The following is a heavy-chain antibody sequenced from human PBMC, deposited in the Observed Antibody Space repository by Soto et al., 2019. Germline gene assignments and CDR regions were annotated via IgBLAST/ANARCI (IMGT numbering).Heavy chain of an antibody. CDR1: GYTFTSYY. V-gene: IGHV1-46*01. D-gene: IGHD4-17*01. J-gene: IGHJ4*02. Sequence: QVQLVQSGAEVKKPGASVKVSCKASGYTFTSYYMHWVRQAPGQGLEWMGIINPSGGSTSYAQKFQGRVTMTRDRSTSTVYMERSSLRSEDTAVYYCARDGNHDYGDYPDDYWGQGTLVTVSS. CDR3: ARDGNHDYGDYPDDY. CDR2: INPSGGST.